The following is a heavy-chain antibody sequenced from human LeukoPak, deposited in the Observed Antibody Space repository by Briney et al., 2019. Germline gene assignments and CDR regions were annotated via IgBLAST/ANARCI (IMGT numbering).Heavy chain of an antibody. CDR3: ARARYWGAVVAALYYYGMDV. Sequence: GASVKVSCKASGYTFTSYYMHWVRQAPGQGLEWMGIINPSGGSTSYAQKFQGRVTMTRDTSTSTVYMELSSPRSEDTAVYYCARARYWGAVVAALYYYGMDVWGQGTTVTVSS. CDR1: GYTFTSYY. V-gene: IGHV1-46*01. J-gene: IGHJ6*02. CDR2: INPSGGST. D-gene: IGHD2-15*01.